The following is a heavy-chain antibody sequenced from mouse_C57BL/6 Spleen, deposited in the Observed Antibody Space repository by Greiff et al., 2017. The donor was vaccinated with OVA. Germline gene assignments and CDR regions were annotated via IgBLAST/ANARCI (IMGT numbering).Heavy chain of an antibody. D-gene: IGHD2-4*01. J-gene: IGHJ3*01. Sequence: QVQLKQPGAELVKPGASVKLSCKASGYTFTSYWMHWVKQRPGRGLEWIGRIDPNSGGTKYNEKFKSKATLTVDKPSSTAYMQLSSLTSEDSAVYYCARGEAIYYDYDGAWFAYWGQGTLVTVSA. CDR3: ARGEAIYYDYDGAWFAY. CDR1: GYTFTSYW. CDR2: IDPNSGGT. V-gene: IGHV1-72*01.